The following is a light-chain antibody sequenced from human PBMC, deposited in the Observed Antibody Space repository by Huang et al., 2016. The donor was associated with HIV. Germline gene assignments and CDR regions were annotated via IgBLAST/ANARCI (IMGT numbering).Light chain of an antibody. CDR2: GVS. CDR3: QQFNNWPLYT. J-gene: IGKJ2*01. V-gene: IGKV3-15*01. Sequence: ETVMTQSPATLSVSPGERATLSCRARQSVSSNLAWYQQKPGQAPRLLIYGVSTRANGVPARFSGSGSGTNCTLTIDSLQSEDFAVYYCQQFNNWPLYTFGQGTKLEIK. CDR1: QSVSSN.